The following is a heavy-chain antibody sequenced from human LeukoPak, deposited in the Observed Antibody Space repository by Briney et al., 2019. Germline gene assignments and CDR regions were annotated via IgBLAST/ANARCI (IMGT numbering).Heavy chain of an antibody. Sequence: GALRLSCAASGFTVSSNYMSWVRQAPGKGLEWVSVIYSGGSTYYADSVKGRFTISRDNSKNTLYLQMNSLRAEDTAVYYCAQHYYDSSGYFYWGQGTLVTVSS. D-gene: IGHD3-22*01. CDR1: GFTVSSNY. J-gene: IGHJ4*02. V-gene: IGHV3-53*01. CDR3: AQHYYDSSGYFY. CDR2: IYSGGST.